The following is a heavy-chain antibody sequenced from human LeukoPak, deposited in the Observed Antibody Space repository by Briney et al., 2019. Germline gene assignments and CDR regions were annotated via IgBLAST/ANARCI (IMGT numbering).Heavy chain of an antibody. V-gene: IGHV3-21*01. Sequence: PGGSLRLSCVASGFTFSTYSMNWVRQTPGKGLEWVSSITSSSTYTFYADSVKGRFTISRDNARNSLYLQMNSLRAEDTAVYYCARDPYSGTYGDTYYYYMDVWGKGTTVTISS. CDR3: ARDPYSGTYGDTYYYYMDV. J-gene: IGHJ6*03. CDR2: ITSSSTYT. D-gene: IGHD1-26*01. CDR1: GFTFSTYS.